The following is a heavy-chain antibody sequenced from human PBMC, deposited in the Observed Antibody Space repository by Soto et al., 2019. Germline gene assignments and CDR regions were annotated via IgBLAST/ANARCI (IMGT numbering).Heavy chain of an antibody. D-gene: IGHD2-2*01. CDR2: IYYSGST. CDR1: GGSISSGGYY. CDR3: ALLLSFERNSRAFDY. J-gene: IGHJ4*02. Sequence: QVQLQESGPGLVKPSQTLSLTCTVSGGSISSGGYYWSWFRQHPGKGLEWIGYIYYSGSTYYNPSLKSRVTISVDTSKNQFSLKLSSVTAADTAVYYCALLLSFERNSRAFDYWGQGTLVTVSS. V-gene: IGHV4-31*03.